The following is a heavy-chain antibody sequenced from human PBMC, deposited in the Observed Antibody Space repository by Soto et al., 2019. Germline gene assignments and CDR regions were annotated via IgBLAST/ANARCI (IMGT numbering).Heavy chain of an antibody. J-gene: IGHJ4*02. CDR3: ARDYYDSSGYYFHFDY. CDR2: ISSSGSTI. CDR1: GFTFSSYE. V-gene: IGHV3-48*03. Sequence: GGSLRLSCVASGFTFSSYEMNWVRQAPGKGLEWVSYISSSGSTIYYADSVKGRFTISRDNAKNSLYLQMNSLRAEDTAVYYCARDYYDSSGYYFHFDYWGQGTLVTVSS. D-gene: IGHD3-22*01.